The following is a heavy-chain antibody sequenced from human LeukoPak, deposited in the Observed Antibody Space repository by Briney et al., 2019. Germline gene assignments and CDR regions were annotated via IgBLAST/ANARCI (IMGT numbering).Heavy chain of an antibody. D-gene: IGHD3-10*01. J-gene: IGHJ6*02. CDR2: INPSGGST. CDR3: ARVGDLWFGDDGVDV. CDR1: GYTFTSYY. Sequence: ASVTVSCKASGYTFTSYYMHWVRQAPGQGLEWMGIINPSGGSTSYAQKFQGRVTMTRDTSTSTVYMELSSLRSEDTAVYYCARVGDLWFGDDGVDVWGQGTTVTVSS. V-gene: IGHV1-46*01.